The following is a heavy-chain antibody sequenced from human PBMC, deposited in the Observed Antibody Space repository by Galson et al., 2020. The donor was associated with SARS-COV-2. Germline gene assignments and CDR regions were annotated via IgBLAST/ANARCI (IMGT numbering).Heavy chain of an antibody. Sequence: SETLSLTCTVSGGSISSGNYYWSWIRQPAGKGLEWIGRVYFNGNIHYSPSLKSRLTISMDTSKNQFSLGLTSVTAADTAVYYCARDEDHYDSRGYHADWGQGALVTVSS. V-gene: IGHV4-61*02. CDR3: ARDEDHYDSRGYHAD. CDR2: VYFNGNI. CDR1: GGSISSGNYY. J-gene: IGHJ4*02. D-gene: IGHD3-22*01.